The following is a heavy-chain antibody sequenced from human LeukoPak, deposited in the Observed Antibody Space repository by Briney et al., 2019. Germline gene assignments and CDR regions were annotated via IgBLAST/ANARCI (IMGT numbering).Heavy chain of an antibody. CDR1: GFTFSSYS. CDR3: ARDLGSLVYDSSD. J-gene: IGHJ4*02. D-gene: IGHD3-22*01. V-gene: IGHV3-48*01. CDR2: ISSSSSSI. Sequence: GGSLRLSCAASGFTFSSYSMNWVRQAPGKGLEWVSYISSSSSSIYYADSVKGRFTISRDNAKNSLYLQMNSLRAEDTAVYYCARDLGSLVYDSSDWGQGTLVTVSS.